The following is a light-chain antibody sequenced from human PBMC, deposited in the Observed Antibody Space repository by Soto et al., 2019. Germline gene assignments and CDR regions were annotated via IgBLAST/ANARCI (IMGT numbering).Light chain of an antibody. CDR2: DAS. V-gene: IGKV1-5*01. CDR3: QQYNSYSWT. CDR1: QSISSW. J-gene: IGKJ1*01. Sequence: DIQMTQSPSTLSASVGDRFTITCRASQSISSWLAWYQQKPGKAPKLLIYDASSLESGVPSRFSGSGSGTEFTLTISSLHPDDFATYYCQQYNSYSWTFGQGTKVEIK.